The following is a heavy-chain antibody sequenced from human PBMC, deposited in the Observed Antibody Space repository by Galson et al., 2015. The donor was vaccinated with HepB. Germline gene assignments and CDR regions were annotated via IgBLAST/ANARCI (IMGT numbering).Heavy chain of an antibody. J-gene: IGHJ3*02. CDR1: GGSISSSSYY. D-gene: IGHD2-21*02. Sequence: SETLSLTCTVSGGSISSSSYYWGWIRQPPGKGLEWIGSIYYSGSTYYNPSLKSRVTISVDTSKNQFSLKLSSVTAADTAVYYCATPSGTNIVVVTAPGPDAFDIWGQGTMVTVSS. CDR2: IYYSGST. V-gene: IGHV4-39*01. CDR3: ATPSGTNIVVVTAPGPDAFDI.